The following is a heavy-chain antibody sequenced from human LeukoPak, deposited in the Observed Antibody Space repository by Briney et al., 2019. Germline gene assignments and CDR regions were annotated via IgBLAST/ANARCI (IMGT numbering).Heavy chain of an antibody. CDR3: ARRGYETIFGVGPNYYYYYGMDV. CDR2: IYTSGST. V-gene: IGHV4-4*07. Sequence: SETLSLTCTVSGGSISSYYWSWIRQPAGKGLEWIGRIYTSGSTNYNPSLKSRVTMSVDTSKNQFSLKLSSVTAADTAVYYCARRGYETIFGVGPNYYYYYGMDVWGQGTTVTVSS. J-gene: IGHJ6*02. D-gene: IGHD3-3*01. CDR1: GGSISSYY.